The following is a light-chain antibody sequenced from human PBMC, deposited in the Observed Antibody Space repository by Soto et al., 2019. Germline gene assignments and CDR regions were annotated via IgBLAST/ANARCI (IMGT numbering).Light chain of an antibody. Sequence: DIQMTQFPSTLPASVGDTVTITCRASQTVDTWLAWYQQKLGKAPSLLIYRASSLESGVPSRFSGSGSGTEFTLTIRSLQPDDFASYYCQQYNNYPRTFGQGTKVDIK. CDR3: QQYNNYPRT. CDR1: QTVDTW. CDR2: RAS. J-gene: IGKJ1*01. V-gene: IGKV1-5*03.